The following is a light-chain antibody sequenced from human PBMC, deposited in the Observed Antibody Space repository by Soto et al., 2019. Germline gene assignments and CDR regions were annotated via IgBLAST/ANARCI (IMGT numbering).Light chain of an antibody. CDR1: QSLRSS. Sequence: TQSPDTLAFPLGGRGNLSCRATQSLRSSLAWYQQKPGQAPRLLIYDASTRATGIPARFSGSGSGTDFTLTISRLEPEDFAVYYCQQYGSLSWTFGQGTKVDIK. CDR2: DAS. J-gene: IGKJ1*01. CDR3: QQYGSLSWT. V-gene: IGKV3-20*01.